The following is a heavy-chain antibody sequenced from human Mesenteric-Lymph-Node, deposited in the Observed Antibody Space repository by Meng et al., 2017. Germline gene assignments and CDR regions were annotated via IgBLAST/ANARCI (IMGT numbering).Heavy chain of an antibody. Sequence: HVQEEDARPGMVTAPQLLSLACVVAGASIRGGNWWTWVRQTPGKGLEWIGNIYQSGSTNYNPSLKSRVTISVDKSKNQFSRKLSSVTAADTAMYYCARGGGYGDYGSLYWGQGTLVTVSS. CDR2: IYQSGST. J-gene: IGHJ4*02. CDR1: GASIRGGNW. CDR3: ARGGGYGDYGSLY. V-gene: IGHV4-4*03. D-gene: IGHD4-17*01.